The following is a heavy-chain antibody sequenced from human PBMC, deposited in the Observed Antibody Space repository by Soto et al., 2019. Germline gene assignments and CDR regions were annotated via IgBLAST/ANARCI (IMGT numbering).Heavy chain of an antibody. D-gene: IGHD2-15*01. CDR1: GGSIGSSTYY. CDR2: IYYSGNT. Sequence: SETLSLSCIVSGGSIGSSTYYWGWIRQPPGKGLEYIAIIYYSGNTYYNPSLKSRVTISVDTSTNQISLKLTSVTAADTAVYYCARTSRQQLCSGASRYNSWFHPWGQGTLVSGSS. V-gene: IGHV4-39*01. J-gene: IGHJ5*02. CDR3: ARTSRQQLCSGASRYNSWFHP.